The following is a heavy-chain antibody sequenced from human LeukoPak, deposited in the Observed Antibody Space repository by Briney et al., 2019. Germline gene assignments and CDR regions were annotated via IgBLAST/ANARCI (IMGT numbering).Heavy chain of an antibody. J-gene: IGHJ4*02. CDR1: GFTFRSYD. V-gene: IGHV3-23*01. CDR2: LSGSGDST. D-gene: IGHD2-2*01. CDR3: AKEVWSAMYYFDF. Sequence: HPGGSLRLSCAASGFTFRSYDMSWVRQAPGKGLEWVSTLSGSGDSTYYADSVKGRFTISRDNSKNTLFLQMNSMRAEDTAVYYCAKEVWSAMYYFDFWGQGTLVTVSS.